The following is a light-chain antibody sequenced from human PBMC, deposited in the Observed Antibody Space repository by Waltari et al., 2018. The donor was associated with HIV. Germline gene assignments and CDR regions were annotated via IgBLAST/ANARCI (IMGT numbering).Light chain of an antibody. V-gene: IGKV1-27*01. Sequence: DLKLSQVPSSLSASVGDRVTITCRASRDISNDLAWYQQKPGEVPKLLIYASSTLRSGVPSRFRGSGSGTDFTLTINGLQPEDVASYYCQNYDSAPVAFGQGTRLEI. CDR1: RDISND. J-gene: IGKJ5*01. CDR3: QNYDSAPVA. CDR2: ASS.